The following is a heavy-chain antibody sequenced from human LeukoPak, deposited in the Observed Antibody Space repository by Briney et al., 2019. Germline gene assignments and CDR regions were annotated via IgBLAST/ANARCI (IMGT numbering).Heavy chain of an antibody. V-gene: IGHV3-30*18. CDR1: GFFFSNYA. J-gene: IGHJ1*01. D-gene: IGHD6-19*01. CDR3: AKEPSAYVRGWYFHH. Sequence: PGGSLRLSCAASGFFFSNYAMHWVRQAPGKGPEWVAVISHDGRTEFYADSVKGRFAISRDNSRNTLDLQMFSLRAEDTAVYYCAKEPSAYVRGWYFHHWGQATLVTVSS. CDR2: ISHDGRTE.